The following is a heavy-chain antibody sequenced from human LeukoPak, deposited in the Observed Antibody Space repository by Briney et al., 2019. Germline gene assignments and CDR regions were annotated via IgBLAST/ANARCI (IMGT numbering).Heavy chain of an antibody. Sequence: PSETLSLTCTVSGAPIGSFYWSWIRHPAGKGLEWIGRAHSSGSRNYIPSIKSRVTMSVDTSKNQLSLRLNTVTAADTAMYYCAREAVDYGSGSLDYWGQGILVTVS. J-gene: IGHJ4*02. CDR1: GAPIGSFY. CDR2: AHSSGSR. CDR3: AREAVDYGSGSLDY. D-gene: IGHD3-10*01. V-gene: IGHV4-4*07.